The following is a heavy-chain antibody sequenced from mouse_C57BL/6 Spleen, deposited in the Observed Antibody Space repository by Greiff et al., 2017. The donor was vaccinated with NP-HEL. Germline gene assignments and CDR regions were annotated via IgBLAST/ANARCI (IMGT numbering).Heavy chain of an antibody. CDR1: GYSITSGYY. V-gene: IGHV3-6*01. J-gene: IGHJ1*03. Sequence: EVQLQESGPGLVKPSQSLSLTCSVTGYSITSGYYWNWIRQFPGNKLEWMGYISYDGSNNYNPSLKNRISITRDTSKNQFFLKLKSVTTEDTATYYCASYYYGSSHWYFDVWGTGTTVTVSS. CDR2: ISYDGSN. D-gene: IGHD1-1*01. CDR3: ASYYYGSSHWYFDV.